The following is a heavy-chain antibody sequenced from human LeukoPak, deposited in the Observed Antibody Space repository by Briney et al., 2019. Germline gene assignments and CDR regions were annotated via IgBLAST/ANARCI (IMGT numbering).Heavy chain of an antibody. V-gene: IGHV3-30*18. CDR2: ISFDGSNI. CDR1: GFTFRNYA. J-gene: IGHJ4*02. Sequence: GGSLRLSCGASGFTFRNYAMHWVRQAPCKGLEWVAIISFDGSNIQFGDSVRGRFTISRDNPKNTVFLQMNSLRGDDTAVYYCVKGGDGSIPFDYWGQGTLVTVSS. CDR3: VKGGDGSIPFDY. D-gene: IGHD5-24*01.